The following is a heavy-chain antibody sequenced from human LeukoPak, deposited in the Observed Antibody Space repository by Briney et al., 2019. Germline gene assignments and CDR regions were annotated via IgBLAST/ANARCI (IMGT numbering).Heavy chain of an antibody. CDR1: GYTFTGYY. CDR3: ATYYYDSSGPFSGYFDY. D-gene: IGHD3-22*01. J-gene: IGHJ4*02. V-gene: IGHV1-2*02. CDR2: INPNSGGT. Sequence: GASVKVSCKASGYTFTGYYMHWVRQAPGQGLEWMGWINPNSGGTNYALKFQGRVTMTRDTSISTAYMELSRLRSDDTAVYYCATYYYDSSGPFSGYFDYWGQGTLVTVSS.